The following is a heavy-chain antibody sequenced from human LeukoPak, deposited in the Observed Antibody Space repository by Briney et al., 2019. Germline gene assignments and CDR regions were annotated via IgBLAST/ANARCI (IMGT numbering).Heavy chain of an antibody. CDR1: GGSFSGYY. CDR2: IYHSGTT. D-gene: IGHD3-3*01. V-gene: IGHV4-34*01. J-gene: IGHJ4*02. CDR3: ARVAIGVVIQTDDY. Sequence: SETLSLTCAVYGGSFSGYYWSWIRQPPGKGLEWIGEIYQSGSTKGLEWIGGIYHSGTTNYNPSLKSRVTISVDRSKNQFSLKLSSVTAADTAVYYCARVAIGVVIQTDDYWGQGTLVTVSS.